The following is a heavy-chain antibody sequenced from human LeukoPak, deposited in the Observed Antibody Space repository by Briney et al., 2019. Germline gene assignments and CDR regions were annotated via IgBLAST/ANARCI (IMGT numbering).Heavy chain of an antibody. CDR2: IYYSGST. CDR1: GGSISSSSYY. D-gene: IGHD3-3*01. J-gene: IGHJ4*02. CDR3: ARTPRLTIFGVVIYYFDY. Sequence: SETLSLTCTVSGGSISSSSYYWRWIRQPPGKGGEWIGSIYYSGSTYNNPSLKTRVTISVETSKNHFSLKLSSVTAADTAVYYCARTPRLTIFGVVIYYFDYWGQGTLVTVSS. V-gene: IGHV4-39*02.